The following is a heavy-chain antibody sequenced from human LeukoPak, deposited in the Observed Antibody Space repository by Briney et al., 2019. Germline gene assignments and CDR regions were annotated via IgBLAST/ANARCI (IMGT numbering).Heavy chain of an antibody. V-gene: IGHV4-38-2*01. J-gene: IGHJ4*02. CDR3: ARHFSADPFDY. D-gene: IGHD6-19*01. CDR2: IYHGGST. CDR1: GYYISSGYY. Sequence: PSETLSLTCAVSGYYISSGYYWGWIRQPPGKGLEGGGSIYHGGSTYYNPSLKSRVTMSVDTSKNQFSLNLSSVTAADTAVYYCARHFSADPFDYWGQGTLVTVSS.